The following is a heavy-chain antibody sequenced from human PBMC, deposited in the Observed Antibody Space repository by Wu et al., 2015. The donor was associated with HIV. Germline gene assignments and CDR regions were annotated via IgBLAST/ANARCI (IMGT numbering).Heavy chain of an antibody. D-gene: IGHD3-22*01. J-gene: IGHJ4*02. CDR3: ATGLYYYDSSGYYESSPFDY. CDR2: ISAYNGNT. V-gene: IGHV1-18*01. Sequence: QVQLVQSGAEVKKPGASVKVSCKASGYTFTSYGISWVRQAPGQGLEWMGWISAYNGNTNYAQKLQGRVTMTTDTSTSTAYMELRSLRSDDTAVYYCATGLYYYDSSGYYESSPFDYWGQGTLVTVSS. CDR1: GYTFTSYG.